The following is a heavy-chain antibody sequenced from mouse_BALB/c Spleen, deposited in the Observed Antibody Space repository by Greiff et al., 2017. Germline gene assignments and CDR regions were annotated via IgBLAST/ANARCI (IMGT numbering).Heavy chain of an antibody. CDR2: LSSGGST. CDR1: GFTFSSYA. Sequence: EVMLVESGGGLVKPGGSLKLSCAASGFTFSSYAMSWVRQTPEKRLEWVASLSSGGSTYYPDSVKGRFTISRDNARNILYLQMSSLRSEDTAMYYCARREYYGSFDYWGQGTTLTVSS. V-gene: IGHV5-6-5*01. CDR3: ARREYYGSFDY. J-gene: IGHJ2*01. D-gene: IGHD1-2*01.